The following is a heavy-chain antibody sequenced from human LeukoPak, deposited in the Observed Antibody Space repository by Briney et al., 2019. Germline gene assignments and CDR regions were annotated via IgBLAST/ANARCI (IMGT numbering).Heavy chain of an antibody. CDR3: AREGGPYRPLDY. CDR1: GGSISSTTCY. V-gene: IGHV4-39*02. J-gene: IGHJ4*02. CDR2: IYYSGST. Sequence: SETLSLTCTVSGGSISSTTCYWGWIRRPPGKGLEWIGTIYYSGSTYYNPSLKSRTTVSVDTAKNQFSLKLSSVTAADTAVYYCAREGGPYRPLDYSGQGTLVTVAS.